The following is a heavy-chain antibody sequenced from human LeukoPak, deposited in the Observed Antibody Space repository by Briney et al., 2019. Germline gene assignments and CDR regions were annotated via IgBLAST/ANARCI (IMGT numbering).Heavy chain of an antibody. CDR2: INPSGGST. CDR1: GYTFTSYY. V-gene: IGHV1-46*01. Sequence: ASVKVSCKASGYTFTSYYMHWVRQAPGQGLEWMGIINPSGGSTSYAQKLQGRVTMTTDTSTSTAYMELRSLRSDDTAVYYCARDRRVAVAGTSPYWGQGTLVTVSS. D-gene: IGHD6-19*01. J-gene: IGHJ4*02. CDR3: ARDRRVAVAGTSPY.